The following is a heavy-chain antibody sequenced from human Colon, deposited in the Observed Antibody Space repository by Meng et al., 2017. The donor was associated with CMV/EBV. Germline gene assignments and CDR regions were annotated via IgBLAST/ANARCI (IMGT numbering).Heavy chain of an antibody. CDR1: GITLSNYA. Sequence: GGSLRLSCAASGITLSNYAMSWVRQAPGKGLEWVSRISGSGYSADYADSVKGRFTISRDNSKNTLFLQMNSLRVEDTAVYYCAKGLSASQHYFDSWGQGTLVTVSS. V-gene: IGHV3-23*01. CDR3: AKGLSASQHYFDS. J-gene: IGHJ4*02. D-gene: IGHD2-2*01. CDR2: ISGSGYSA.